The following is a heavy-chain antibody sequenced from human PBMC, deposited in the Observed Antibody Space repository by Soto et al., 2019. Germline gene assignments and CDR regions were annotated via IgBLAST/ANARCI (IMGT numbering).Heavy chain of an antibody. D-gene: IGHD3-10*01. CDR2: IIPGFGTG. V-gene: IGHV1-69*01. CDR1: GGAFSNDG. CDR3: AKARRDFGSGSYHRAYYGMDV. Sequence: QGRLVQSGAEVKKPGSSVRVSCKASGGAFSNDGFSWVRQAPGQGLEWMGGIIPGFGTGTYAQKFQGRVTITADESSGTVSMELSSLRSEDTAVYYCAKARRDFGSGSYHRAYYGMDVWGQGTTVTV. J-gene: IGHJ6*02.